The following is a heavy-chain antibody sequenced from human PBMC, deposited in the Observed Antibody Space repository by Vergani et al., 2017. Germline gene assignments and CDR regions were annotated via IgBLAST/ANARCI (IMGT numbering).Heavy chain of an antibody. D-gene: IGHD1-1*01. Sequence: QVQLQQWGAGLLKPSETLSLTCAVYGGSFSGYYWSWICQPPGKGLEWIGEINHSGSTNYNPSLKSRVTISVDTSKNQFSLKLSSVTAADTAVYYCARVRLYNWKPSNWFDPWDQGTLVTVSS. V-gene: IGHV4-34*01. CDR2: INHSGST. CDR1: GGSFSGYY. CDR3: ARVRLYNWKPSNWFDP. J-gene: IGHJ5*02.